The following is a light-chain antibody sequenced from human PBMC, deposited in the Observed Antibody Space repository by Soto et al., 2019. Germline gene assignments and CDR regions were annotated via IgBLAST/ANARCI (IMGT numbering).Light chain of an antibody. CDR2: GAS. Sequence: DIVFKQSPGTLSLSPGGRATPSCRASQSVSSSYLAWYQQKPGQAPRLLIYGASSRATGIPDRFSGSGSGTDFTLTIRRLEPEDFAVYYCQQYGSSPPITFGQGTRLEIK. CDR1: QSVSSSY. J-gene: IGKJ5*01. V-gene: IGKV3-20*01. CDR3: QQYGSSPPIT.